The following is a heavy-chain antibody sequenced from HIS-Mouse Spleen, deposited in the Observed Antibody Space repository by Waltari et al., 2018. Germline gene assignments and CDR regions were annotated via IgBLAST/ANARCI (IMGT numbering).Heavy chain of an antibody. CDR2: IYSGGST. J-gene: IGHJ4*02. D-gene: IGHD1-26*01. Sequence: EVQLVESGGGLVQPGVSLRLSCAASGFTVSSNYMSWARQAPGKGLEWVSVIYSGGSTYYADSVQGRFTISRDNSKNTLYLHMNSLRAEDTAVYYCARFTPVSGSFDYWGQGTLVTVSS. CDR1: GFTVSSNY. CDR3: ARFTPVSGSFDY. V-gene: IGHV3-66*01.